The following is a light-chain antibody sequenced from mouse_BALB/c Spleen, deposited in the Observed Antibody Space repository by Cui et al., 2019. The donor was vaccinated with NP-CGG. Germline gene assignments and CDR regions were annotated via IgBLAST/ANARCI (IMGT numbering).Light chain of an antibody. CDR1: TEAVTTSNY. CDR3: ALWYSNHWV. Sequence: QAFVTQESSLTTSPGETVTLTCRSSTEAVTTSNYANWVQEKPDHLFTGLIGGTNNRPPGVPARFSGSLIGDKAALTITGAQTEDEAIYFCALWYSNHWVFGGGTKLTVL. J-gene: IGLJ1*01. V-gene: IGLV1*01. CDR2: GTN.